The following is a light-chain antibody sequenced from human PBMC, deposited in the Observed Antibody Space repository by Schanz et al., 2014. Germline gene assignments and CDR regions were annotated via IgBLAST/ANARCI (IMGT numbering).Light chain of an antibody. CDR2: YAS. CDR1: QSVGSN. Sequence: EIVLTQSPATLSLSPGERATLSCRASQSVGSNLAWYQQRPGQAPRLLIHYASARATGTPDRFSGSGSGTDFTLTISRLEPEDFAVYYCQQYGSSPLTFGGGTNVEIK. CDR3: QQYGSSPLT. V-gene: IGKV3-20*01. J-gene: IGKJ4*01.